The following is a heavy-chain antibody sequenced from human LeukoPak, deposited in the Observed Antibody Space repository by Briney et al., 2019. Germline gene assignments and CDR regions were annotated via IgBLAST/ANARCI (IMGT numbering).Heavy chain of an antibody. V-gene: IGHV3-7*01. Sequence: GGSLRLSCAASGFTFSSYWMSWVRQAPGKGLEWVANIKQDGSEKYYVDSVKGRFTISRDNAKNSLYLQMNSLRAEDTAVYYCARERITTFGVVMVYYYYYGMDVWGQGTTVTVSS. D-gene: IGHD3-3*01. CDR1: GFTFSSYW. CDR3: ARERITTFGVVMVYYYYYGMDV. J-gene: IGHJ6*02. CDR2: IKQDGSEK.